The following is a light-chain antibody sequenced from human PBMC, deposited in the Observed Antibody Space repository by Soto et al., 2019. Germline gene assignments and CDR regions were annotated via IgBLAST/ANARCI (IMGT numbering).Light chain of an antibody. CDR3: QQRSNWPPIT. CDR1: QSVSSY. CDR2: DAS. J-gene: IGKJ5*01. Sequence: EIVLTQSPVTLSLSPGERATLSCRASQSVSSYLAWYQQKPGQAPRLLIYDASNRATGIPARFSGSGSGTDFTLTIDNLEPEDFAVYYCQQRSNWPPITFGQGTRVEIK. V-gene: IGKV3-11*01.